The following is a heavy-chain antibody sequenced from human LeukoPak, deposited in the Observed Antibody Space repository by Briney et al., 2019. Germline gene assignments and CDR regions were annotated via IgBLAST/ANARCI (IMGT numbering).Heavy chain of an antibody. V-gene: IGHV3-21*01. J-gene: IGHJ4*02. CDR1: GFTFSSYS. CDR2: ISSSSSYI. CDR3: ASAVRIAAAGEIYYFDY. D-gene: IGHD6-13*01. Sequence: GGSLRLSCAASGFTFSSYSMNWVRQAPGKGLEWVSSISSSSSYIYYADSVKGRFTISRDNAKNSLYLQMNSLRAEDTAVYYCASAVRIAAAGEIYYFDYWGQGTLVTVSS.